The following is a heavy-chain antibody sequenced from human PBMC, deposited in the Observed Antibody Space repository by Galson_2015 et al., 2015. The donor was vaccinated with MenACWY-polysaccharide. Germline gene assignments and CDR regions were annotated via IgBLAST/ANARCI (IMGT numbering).Heavy chain of an antibody. CDR3: AKTRGGDTASDS. CDR2: IRGNGGRT. J-gene: IGHJ4*02. CDR1: GLTFSTYA. V-gene: IGHV3-23*01. D-gene: IGHD5-18*01. Sequence: SLRLSCAAAGLTFSTYAQSWVRLAPGKGPEWVSFIRGNGGRTKCVDSVNGRFTICRDNYKTTLDLQMNSLRDEDTAVYYCAKTRGGDTASDSWGQGTLVTVSS.